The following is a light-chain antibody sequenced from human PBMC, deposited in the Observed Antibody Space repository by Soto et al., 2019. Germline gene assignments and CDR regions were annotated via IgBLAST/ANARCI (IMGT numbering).Light chain of an antibody. V-gene: IGKV1-5*03. CDR1: QSISTW. J-gene: IGKJ1*01. Sequence: DIQMTQSPSTLSASVGDSVTITCRASQSISTWLAWYQQKAGKAPKLLIYKASSLESGVPSRFSGSGSGTEFTLTISSLQPDDFATYYCQHYNSYPWTFGQGTKVEIK. CDR3: QHYNSYPWT. CDR2: KAS.